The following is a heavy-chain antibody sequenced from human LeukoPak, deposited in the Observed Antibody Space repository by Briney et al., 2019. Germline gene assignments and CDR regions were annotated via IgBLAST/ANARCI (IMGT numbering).Heavy chain of an antibody. CDR1: GYTFTSYA. Sequence: ASVKVSCKASGYTFTSYAMNWVRQAPGQGLEWMGWINTNTGNPTYAQGFTGRFVFSLDTSVSTAYLQISSLKAEDTAVYYCAIHHHGRVDYTRYFDYWGQGTLVTVSS. CDR3: AIHHHGRVDYTRYFDY. D-gene: IGHD4-11*01. CDR2: INTNTGNP. J-gene: IGHJ4*02. V-gene: IGHV7-4-1*02.